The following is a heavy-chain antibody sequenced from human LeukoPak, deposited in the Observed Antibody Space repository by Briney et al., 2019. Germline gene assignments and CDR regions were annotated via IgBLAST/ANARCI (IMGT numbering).Heavy chain of an antibody. D-gene: IGHD4-17*01. J-gene: IGHJ4*02. CDR2: IYYSGST. Sequence: SETLSLTCTVSGGSINTYYWSWIRQPPGKGLEWIGYIYYSGSTYYNPSLKSRVTISVDTSKNQFSLKLSSVTAADTAVYYCARHTVTTWSIDYWGQGTLVTVSS. V-gene: IGHV4-59*06. CDR3: ARHTVTTWSIDY. CDR1: GGSINTYY.